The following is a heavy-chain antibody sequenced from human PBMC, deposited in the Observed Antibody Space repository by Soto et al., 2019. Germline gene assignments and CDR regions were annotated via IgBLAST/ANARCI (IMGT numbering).Heavy chain of an antibody. J-gene: IGHJ3*01. CDR3: ASSIIGYCSGGSCYAYCDL. CDR2: ISAYNGNT. D-gene: IGHD2-15*01. Sequence: QVPLVQSGAEVKKPGASVKVSCKASGYTFTSYGISWVRQAPGQGLEWMGWISAYNGNTNYAQKLQGRVTMTTDSSTITAYMELRSLRSDDTAMYYCASSIIGYCSGGSCYAYCDLWGQWTMVTVSS. CDR1: GYTFTSYG. V-gene: IGHV1-18*01.